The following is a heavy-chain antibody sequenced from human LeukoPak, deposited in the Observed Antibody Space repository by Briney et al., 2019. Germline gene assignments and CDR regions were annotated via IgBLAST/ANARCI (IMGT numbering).Heavy chain of an antibody. D-gene: IGHD3-9*01. CDR2: ISWNSGSI. V-gene: IGHV3-9*01. J-gene: IGHJ4*02. CDR1: GFTFYDYA. CDR3: AKDMGQDDIFNGYSNGYFDY. Sequence: GGSLRLSCAASGFTFYDYAMHWVRQAPGKGLEWVSGISWNSGSIGYADSVKGRFTISRDNAKNSLYLQMNSLRAEDTALYYCAKDMGQDDIFNGYSNGYFDYWGQGTLVTVSS.